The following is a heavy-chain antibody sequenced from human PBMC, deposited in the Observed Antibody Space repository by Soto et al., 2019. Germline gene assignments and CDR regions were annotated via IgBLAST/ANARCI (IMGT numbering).Heavy chain of an antibody. Sequence: EVQLVESGGGLVKPGESLRLSCAVSGFTFTNVWMSWVRQAPGKGLEWVGRIKSKTAGETIDYAAVVKGRFTISRDDSKNTLYLQMNSLKTEDTAVYYCTKIGPVAEELDYGGRGTLVTVSS. CDR1: GFTFTNVW. V-gene: IGHV3-15*01. CDR2: IKSKTAGETI. D-gene: IGHD2-2*01. CDR3: TKIGPVAEELDY. J-gene: IGHJ4*02.